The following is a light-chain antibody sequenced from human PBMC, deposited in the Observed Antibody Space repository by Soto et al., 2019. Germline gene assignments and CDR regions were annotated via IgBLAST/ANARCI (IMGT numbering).Light chain of an antibody. CDR3: QQYNDWPLT. V-gene: IGKV3-15*01. Sequence: EKVMTQSPAALSVSPGERATLSCRASQSVNSNLAWYQQKPGQAPRLLLYGASTRATGIPSRFSGSASGTEFTLTISSLQSEDSEVYYCQQYNDWPLTFGGGTKVESK. J-gene: IGKJ4*01. CDR1: QSVNSN. CDR2: GAS.